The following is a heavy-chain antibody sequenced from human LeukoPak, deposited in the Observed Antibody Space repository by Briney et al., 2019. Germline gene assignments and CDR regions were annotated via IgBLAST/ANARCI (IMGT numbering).Heavy chain of an antibody. D-gene: IGHD3-10*01. CDR1: GFTFSNYA. V-gene: IGHV3-30*01. Sequence: GGSLRLSCAASGFTFSNYAMHWVRQAPGKGLEWVSLISSGGTYEYYADSVKGRFTISRDNSKNTLYLQLNSLRAEDTAVCYCARDSTYYYDSGSSGPHYFDNWGQGTLVTVSS. CDR2: ISSGGTYE. CDR3: ARDSTYYYDSGSSGPHYFDN. J-gene: IGHJ4*02.